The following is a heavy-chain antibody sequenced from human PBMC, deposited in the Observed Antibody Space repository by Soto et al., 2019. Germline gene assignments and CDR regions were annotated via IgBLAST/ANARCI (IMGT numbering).Heavy chain of an antibody. CDR2: IYPTDSDT. CDR3: ARSGYSSHGMDV. V-gene: IGHV5-51*01. Sequence: LKISCQGSGYIFTTYWIGWVRQMPGKGLEWMGIIYPTDSDTRYSPSFQGQVTISADKSITTAYLQWSSLRASDTAVYYCARSGYSSHGMDVWGQGTTVTVSS. CDR1: GYIFTTYW. J-gene: IGHJ6*02. D-gene: IGHD5-12*01.